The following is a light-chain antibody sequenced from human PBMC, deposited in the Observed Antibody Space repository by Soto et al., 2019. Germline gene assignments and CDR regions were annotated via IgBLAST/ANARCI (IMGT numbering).Light chain of an antibody. CDR1: QSVNSN. V-gene: IGKV3-15*01. Sequence: EIVMTQSPATLSVSPGERATLSCRASQSVNSNLAWYQQKPGQALRLLIYGASTRATGIPARFSGSGSGTEFTLTISSLQSEDFAVYHCQQYNNWPRGFTFGPGTKVDIK. CDR2: GAS. J-gene: IGKJ3*01. CDR3: QQYNNWPRGFT.